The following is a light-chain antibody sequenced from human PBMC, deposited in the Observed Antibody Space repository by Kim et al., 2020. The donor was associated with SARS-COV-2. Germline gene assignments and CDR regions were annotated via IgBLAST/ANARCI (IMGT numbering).Light chain of an antibody. CDR2: DVS. CDR1: GGDVGGYNY. Sequence: PSVTESCTGTGGDVGGYNYGSWYQHHPGKAPKLMIYDVSKRPSRVSNRFSGSKSGKTASLTISGLQAEDEADYYCSSYTSSSTVVFGGGTQLTVL. CDR3: SSYTSSSTVV. V-gene: IGLV2-14*03. J-gene: IGLJ2*01.